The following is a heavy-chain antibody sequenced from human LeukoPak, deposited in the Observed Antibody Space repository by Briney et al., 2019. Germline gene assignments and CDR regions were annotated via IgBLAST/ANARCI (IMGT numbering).Heavy chain of an antibody. CDR3: ARKRSGSYHY. CDR1: GGSFSGYY. D-gene: IGHD1-26*01. V-gene: IGHV4-34*01. Sequence: PSETLSLTCAVYGGSFSGYYWSWIRQPPGKGLEWIGEINHSGSTNYNPSLKSRVTISVDTSKNQFSLKLSSVTAADTAVYYCARKRSGSYHYWGQGTLVTVSS. CDR2: INHSGST. J-gene: IGHJ4*02.